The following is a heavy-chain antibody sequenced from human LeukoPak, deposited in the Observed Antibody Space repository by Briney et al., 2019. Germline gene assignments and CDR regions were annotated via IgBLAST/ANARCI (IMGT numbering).Heavy chain of an antibody. J-gene: IGHJ4*02. Sequence: PSETLSLTCTVSGGSISGSSYYWGWIRQPPGKGLEWIGSIYYSGSTYYNPSLKSRVTISVDTSKNQFSLKLGSVTAADTAVYYCARQGYTSSRQVDYWGQGTLVTVSS. V-gene: IGHV4-39*01. D-gene: IGHD6-6*01. CDR3: ARQGYTSSRQVDY. CDR1: GGSISGSSYY. CDR2: IYYSGST.